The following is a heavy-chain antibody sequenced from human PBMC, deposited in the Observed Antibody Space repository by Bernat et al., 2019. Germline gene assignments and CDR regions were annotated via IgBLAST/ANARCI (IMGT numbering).Heavy chain of an antibody. CDR3: ARWESTLVPGAFDI. V-gene: IGHV4-39*01. J-gene: IGHJ3*02. CDR2: IYYTGST. CDR1: GASISSSSYY. D-gene: IGHD3-10*01. Sequence: QLQLQESGPGLVKPSETLSLTCTVSGASISSSSYYWGWIRQPPGKGLEWIGSIYYTGSTYYSPSLKSRVTISVDTSKNQFYLKLISVTAADTAVYYCARWESTLVPGAFDIWGQGTMVTVSS.